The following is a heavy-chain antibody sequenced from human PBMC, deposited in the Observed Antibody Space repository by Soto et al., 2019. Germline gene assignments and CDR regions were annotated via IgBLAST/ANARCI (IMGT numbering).Heavy chain of an antibody. CDR3: ARNFCDTGNHYARIDY. Sequence: SGPTLVNPTQTLTLTCTFSGFSFSTSGMCVSWIRQPPGKALEWLALIDWDDDKFYLTSLKTRLTISRDTSKNQVVLTMTNMDPLDTATYYCARNFCDTGNHYARIDYWGPGTLVTVSS. CDR2: IDWDDDK. J-gene: IGHJ4*02. D-gene: IGHD3-22*01. CDR1: GFSFSTSGMC. V-gene: IGHV2-70*01.